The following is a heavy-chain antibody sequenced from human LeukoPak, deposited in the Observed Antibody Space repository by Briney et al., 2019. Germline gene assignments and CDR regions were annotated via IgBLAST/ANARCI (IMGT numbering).Heavy chain of an antibody. J-gene: IGHJ4*02. CDR1: GFTFDDYA. CDR3: AKDRYDYVWGTYDEYYFDY. D-gene: IGHD3-16*01. CDR2: ISWNSGSI. Sequence: PGGSLRLSCAASGFTFDDYAMHWVRQAPGKGLEWVSGISWNSGSIGYADSVKGRFTISRDNAKNSLYLQMNSLRAEDTALYYCAKDRYDYVWGTYDEYYFDYWGQGTLVTVSS. V-gene: IGHV3-9*01.